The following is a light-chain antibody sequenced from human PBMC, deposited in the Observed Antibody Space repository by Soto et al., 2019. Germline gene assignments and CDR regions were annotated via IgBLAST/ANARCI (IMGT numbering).Light chain of an antibody. V-gene: IGLV2-23*01. CDR1: SSDAGNYNF. J-gene: IGLJ3*02. CDR2: EDS. Sequence: QSALTQPASVSGSPGQSITISCTGTSSDAGNYNFVSWYQQHPGKAPKVIIYEDSTRPSGVSNRISGSKSGNTASLTFSGLPAEDGGDNYCCSYAGRSTSGVFGEGTKLTVL. CDR3: CSYAGRSTSGV.